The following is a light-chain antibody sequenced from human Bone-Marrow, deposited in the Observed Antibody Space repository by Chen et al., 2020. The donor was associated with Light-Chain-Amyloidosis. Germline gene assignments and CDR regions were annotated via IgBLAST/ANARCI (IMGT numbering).Light chain of an antibody. CDR1: SSNIGSNT. J-gene: IGLJ3*02. CDR3: ATWDDSLKV. Sequence: SVLTQPTSASGTPGQRVTISCSGSSSNIGSNTVNWYQQLPGTAPKLLMFSNDQRPSGVPDRFSGSKSGTSASLAISGLQSEDEAEYYCATWDDSLKVIGGGTKLTVL. V-gene: IGLV1-44*01. CDR2: SND.